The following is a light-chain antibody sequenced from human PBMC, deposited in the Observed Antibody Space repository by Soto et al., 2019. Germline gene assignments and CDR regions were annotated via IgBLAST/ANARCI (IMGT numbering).Light chain of an antibody. Sequence: DIVMTQSPDSLAVSLGERATVNCKSSQSVLYSSNNKNYLAWYQQKPGQPPKLLIYWASIRESGVPDRFSGSRSGTDFTLTISSLKAEDVEVYYCQQYYSAPYNFGQGTKLEIK. CDR2: WAS. V-gene: IGKV4-1*01. CDR3: QQYYSAPYN. CDR1: QSVLYSSNNKNY. J-gene: IGKJ2*01.